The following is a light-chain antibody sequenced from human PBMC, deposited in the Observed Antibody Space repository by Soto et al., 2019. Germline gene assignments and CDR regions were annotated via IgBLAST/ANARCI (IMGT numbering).Light chain of an antibody. V-gene: IGKV1-5*01. Sequence: DIQMTQSPSTLSASAGDRVTITCRASQSIGTWLAWYQQKPGKAPKLLIYGASSLASGVPSRFSGSGSGTDFTLTISSLQPDDFATYYCQQYSTYWTFGQGTKVDIK. CDR1: QSIGTW. J-gene: IGKJ1*01. CDR3: QQYSTYWT. CDR2: GAS.